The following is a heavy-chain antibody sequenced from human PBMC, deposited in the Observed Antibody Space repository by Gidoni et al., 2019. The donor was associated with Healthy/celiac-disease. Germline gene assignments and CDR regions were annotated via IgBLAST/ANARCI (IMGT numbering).Heavy chain of an antibody. CDR2: IFYSGST. CDR3: AQYHYGSAKDAFDV. V-gene: IGHV4-59*01. J-gene: IGHJ3*01. Sequence: QPPGKGLEWIGYIFYSGSTNYNPSLKSRVTISVDTSKRQFSLKLSSVTAADTAVYYCAQYHYGSAKDAFDVWGQGTMVTVSS. D-gene: IGHD3-10*01.